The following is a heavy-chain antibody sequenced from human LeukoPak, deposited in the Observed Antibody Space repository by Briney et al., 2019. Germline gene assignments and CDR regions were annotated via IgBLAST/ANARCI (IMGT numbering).Heavy chain of an antibody. CDR1: GYSFSSHD. D-gene: IGHD3-22*01. V-gene: IGHV1-8*01. CDR3: AREETYYYDSPYDP. J-gene: IGHJ5*02. CDR2: MNPKSGNT. Sequence: GASVKVSCKASGYSFSSHDINWVRQATGQGLEWMGWMNPKSGNTDHAQKFQGRVTMTRNTSITTAYMELSRLRSDDTAVYYCAREETYYYDSPYDPWGQGTLVTVSS.